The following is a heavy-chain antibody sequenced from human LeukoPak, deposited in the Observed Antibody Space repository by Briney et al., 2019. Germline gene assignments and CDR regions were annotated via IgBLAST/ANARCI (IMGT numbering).Heavy chain of an antibody. CDR2: ISSNGGST. V-gene: IGHV3-64*01. Sequence: GGSLRLSCAASGFTFSSYAMHWVRRAPGKGLEYVSAISSNGGSTYYANSVKGRFTISRDNSKNTLYLQMGSLRAEDTAVYYCARDLTVTTIGYYGMDVWGQGTTVTVSS. CDR3: ARDLTVTTIGYYGMDV. D-gene: IGHD4-17*01. CDR1: GFTFSSYA. J-gene: IGHJ6*02.